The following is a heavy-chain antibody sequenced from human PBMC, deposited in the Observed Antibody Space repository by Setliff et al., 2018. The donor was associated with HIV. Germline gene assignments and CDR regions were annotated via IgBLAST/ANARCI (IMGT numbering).Heavy chain of an antibody. D-gene: IGHD3-22*01. Sequence: PGESLKISCQGSGYSFTTYGIGWVRQMPGKGLEWMGIIYPGDSDTRYSPSFQGQVTISADKSIGTAYLQWDSLKASDTALYFCARAPNSPYYSNFWYADHWGQGTLVTVSS. CDR3: ARAPNSPYYSNFWYADH. V-gene: IGHV5-51*01. J-gene: IGHJ5*02. CDR1: GYSFTTYG. CDR2: IYPGDSDT.